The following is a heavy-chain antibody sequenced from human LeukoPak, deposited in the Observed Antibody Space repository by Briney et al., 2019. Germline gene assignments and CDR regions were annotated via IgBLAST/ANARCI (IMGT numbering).Heavy chain of an antibody. D-gene: IGHD3-22*01. V-gene: IGHV3-53*01. CDR3: ARVRYYDSSGYYYFDY. Sequence: PGGSLRLSCAASGFTVSSNYMSWVRQAPGKGLEWVSVIYSGGSTYYADSVKGRFTISRDNSENTLYLQMNSLRAEDTAVYYCARVRYYDSSGYYYFDYWGQGTLVTVSS. CDR2: IYSGGST. J-gene: IGHJ4*02. CDR1: GFTVSSNY.